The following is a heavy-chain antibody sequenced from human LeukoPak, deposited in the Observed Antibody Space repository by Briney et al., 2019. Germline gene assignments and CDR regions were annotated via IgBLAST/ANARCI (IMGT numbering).Heavy chain of an antibody. Sequence: PGGSLRLSCAASGFTFSSYWMSWFRQAPGKGLEWVANINQDGSQKFSVDSVKGRFTISRDNAKNSLSLQMNSLRVEDTAVYYCARDWFDGDYDRFDYWGQGTLVTASS. CDR2: INQDGSQK. V-gene: IGHV3-7*03. CDR3: ARDWFDGDYDRFDY. D-gene: IGHD4-17*01. J-gene: IGHJ4*02. CDR1: GFTFSSYW.